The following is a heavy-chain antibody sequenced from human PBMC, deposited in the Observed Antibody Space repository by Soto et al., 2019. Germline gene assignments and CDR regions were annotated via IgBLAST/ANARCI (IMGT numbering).Heavy chain of an antibody. CDR1: GYTFNGYY. CDR3: ARSGIIIVRGVLSELDY. V-gene: IGHV1-2*04. Sequence: QVQLVQSGAEVKKPGASVKVSCKASGYTFNGYYMHWVRQAPGQGLEWMGWINPNSGDTNYAQKFEGLVTMTRDTSIRTAYMELTRLTSADTAMYFSARSGIIIVRGVLSELDYSGQGTLVTVSS. D-gene: IGHD3-10*01. J-gene: IGHJ4*02. CDR2: INPNSGDT.